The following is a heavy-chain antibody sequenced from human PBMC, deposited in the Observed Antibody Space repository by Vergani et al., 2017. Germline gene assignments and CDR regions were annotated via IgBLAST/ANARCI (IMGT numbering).Heavy chain of an antibody. CDR2: IKSDGSIT. CDR1: GFSFSGYW. V-gene: IGHV3-74*01. Sequence: EVQLVESGGGLIHPGGSLRLSCEGSGFSFSGYWMHWVRQIPEKGLFWVSRIKSDGSITNYADSVKGRFTISRDNAKNTLYLEMNSLRGDDTAIYYCVRARCSGPCFMSNWFDSWGQGTLVTVSS. D-gene: IGHD5-12*01. J-gene: IGHJ5*01. CDR3: VRARCSGPCFMSNWFDS.